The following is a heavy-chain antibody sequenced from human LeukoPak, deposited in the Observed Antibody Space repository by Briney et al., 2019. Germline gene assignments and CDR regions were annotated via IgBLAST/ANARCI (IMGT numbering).Heavy chain of an antibody. CDR1: GFTFSTYA. D-gene: IGHD3-3*01. CDR2: ISGSGDST. CDR3: AAHYDFADAFDI. V-gene: IGHV3-23*01. Sequence: GGSLRLSCAASGFTFSTYAMSWVRQAPGKGLEWVSDISGSGDSTHYADSVKGRFTISRDNSENTLYLQMNSLRVEDTAVYYCAAHYDFADAFDIWGQGTMVTVSS. J-gene: IGHJ3*02.